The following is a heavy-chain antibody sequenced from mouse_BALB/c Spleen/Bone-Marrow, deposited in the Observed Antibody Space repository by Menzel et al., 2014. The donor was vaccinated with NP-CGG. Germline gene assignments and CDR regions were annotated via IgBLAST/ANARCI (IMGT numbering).Heavy chain of an antibody. CDR3: AGYDYYQAWFAY. J-gene: IGHJ3*01. V-gene: IGHV14-3*02. CDR1: GFNIKDTY. Sequence: EVQLQQSGAELVKPGASVKLSCTASGFNIKDTYIHWVKRRPEQGLEWIGRIDPENGNIKYDPKFQGKATITADTSSNTAYLQLSSLTSEDTAVYYCAGYDYYQAWFAYWGRGTLVTVSA. CDR2: IDPENGNI. D-gene: IGHD2-4*01.